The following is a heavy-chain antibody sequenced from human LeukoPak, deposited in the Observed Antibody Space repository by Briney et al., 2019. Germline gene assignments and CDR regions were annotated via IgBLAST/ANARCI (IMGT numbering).Heavy chain of an antibody. V-gene: IGHV3-21*01. D-gene: IGHD2-15*01. J-gene: IGHJ4*02. CDR2: ISSSSSYI. Sequence: GGSLRLSCAASGFTFSSYSMNWVRQAPGKGLEWVSSISSSSSYIYYADSVKGGFTISRDNAKNSLYLQMNSLRAEDTAVYYCARDYCSGGSCFDYWGQGTLVTVSS. CDR3: ARDYCSGGSCFDY. CDR1: GFTFSSYS.